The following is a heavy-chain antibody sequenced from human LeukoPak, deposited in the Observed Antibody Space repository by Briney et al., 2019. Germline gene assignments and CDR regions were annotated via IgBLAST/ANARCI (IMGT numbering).Heavy chain of an antibody. CDR3: ARDRLGYSSSWDLPGGYMDV. Sequence: ASVKVSCKASGYTFTSYYMHWVRQAPGQGLEWMGIINPSGGSTSYAQKFQGRVTMTRDMSTSTAYMELRSLRSDDTAVYYCARDRLGYSSSWDLPGGYMDVWGKGTTVTISS. V-gene: IGHV1-46*01. CDR1: GYTFTSYY. CDR2: INPSGGST. J-gene: IGHJ6*03. D-gene: IGHD6-13*01.